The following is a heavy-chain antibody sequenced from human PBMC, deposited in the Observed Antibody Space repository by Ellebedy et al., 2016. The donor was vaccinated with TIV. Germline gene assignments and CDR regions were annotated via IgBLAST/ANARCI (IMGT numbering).Heavy chain of an antibody. CDR2: INPNSGGT. CDR1: GYTFTGYY. D-gene: IGHD3-3*01. J-gene: IGHJ6*02. Sequence: ASVKVSXKASGYTFTGYYMHWVRQAPGQGLEWMGWINPNSGGTNYAQKFQGWVTMTRDTSISTAYMELSRLRSDDTAVYYCARGGGYYYYYYGMDVWGQGTTVTVSS. V-gene: IGHV1-2*04. CDR3: ARGGGYYYYYYGMDV.